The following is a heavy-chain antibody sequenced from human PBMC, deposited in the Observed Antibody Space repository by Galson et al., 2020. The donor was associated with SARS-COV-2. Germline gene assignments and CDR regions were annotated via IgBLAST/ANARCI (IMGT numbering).Heavy chain of an antibody. V-gene: IGHV1-24*01. CDR3: ATGSVFTKGNWFDP. D-gene: IGHD3-3*01. CDR1: GYTLTELS. CDR2: FDPEDGET. J-gene: IGHJ5*02. Sequence: DSVKVSCKVSGYTLTELSMHWVRQAPGKGLEWMGGFDPEDGETIYAQKFQGRVTMTEDTSTDTAYMELSSLRSEDTAVYYCATGSVFTKGNWFDPWGQGTLVTVSS.